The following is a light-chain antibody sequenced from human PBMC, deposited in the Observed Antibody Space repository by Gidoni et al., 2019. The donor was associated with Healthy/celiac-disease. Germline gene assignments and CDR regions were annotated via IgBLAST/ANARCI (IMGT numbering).Light chain of an antibody. CDR3: QQSYSTPVT. J-gene: IGKJ2*01. Sequence: DIPMTQSPSSLSASVGDRVTITCRASQSISSYLNWYQQKPGKAPKLLIYAASSLQSGVPSRFSGSGSGTDFTLTISSLQPEDFATYYCQQSYSTPVTFXQXTKLEIK. CDR2: AAS. CDR1: QSISSY. V-gene: IGKV1-39*01.